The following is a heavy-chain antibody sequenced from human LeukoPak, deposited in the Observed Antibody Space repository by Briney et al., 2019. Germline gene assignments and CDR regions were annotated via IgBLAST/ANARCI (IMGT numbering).Heavy chain of an antibody. CDR1: GGSFSSGGYH. V-gene: IGHV4-61*03. D-gene: IGHD4-11*01. CDR3: ARVGHLTNNWFDP. J-gene: IGHJ5*02. CDR2: IYHSGSA. Sequence: SXTLXLTCSVSGGSFSSGGYHWSWIRQPPGKGLEWIGYIYHSGSANYNPSLKSRVTISVDTSKNHFSLNLSSVTAADTAVSYCARVGHLTNNWFDPWGQGSLVSVSS.